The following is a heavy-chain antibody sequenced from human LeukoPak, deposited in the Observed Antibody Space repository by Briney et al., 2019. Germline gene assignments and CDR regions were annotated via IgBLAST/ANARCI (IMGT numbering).Heavy chain of an antibody. D-gene: IGHD3-22*01. Sequence: SETLSLTCTVSGGSVSSGSYYWNWIRQPPGKGLEWIGYIYYSGSTNYNPSLKSRVTISVDTSKNQFSLKLSSMTAAGTAVYYCARGRRYYDSSGTDAFDIWGQGTMVTVSS. J-gene: IGHJ3*02. CDR2: IYYSGST. V-gene: IGHV4-61*01. CDR1: GGSVSSGSYY. CDR3: ARGRRYYDSSGTDAFDI.